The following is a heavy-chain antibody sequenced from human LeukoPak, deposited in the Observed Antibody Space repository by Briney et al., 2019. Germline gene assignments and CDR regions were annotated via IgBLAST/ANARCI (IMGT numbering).Heavy chain of an antibody. CDR2: ISAYNGNT. CDR3: ARVLMGKYYYGSGSYSWFDP. V-gene: IGHV1-18*01. J-gene: IGHJ5*02. D-gene: IGHD3-10*01. CDR1: GYTFTSYG. Sequence: ASVKVSCKASGYTFTSYGISWVRQAPGQGLEWMGWISAYNGNTNYAQKLQGRVTMITDTSTSTAYMELRSLRSDDTAVYYCARVLMGKYYYGSGSYSWFDPWGQGTLVTVSS.